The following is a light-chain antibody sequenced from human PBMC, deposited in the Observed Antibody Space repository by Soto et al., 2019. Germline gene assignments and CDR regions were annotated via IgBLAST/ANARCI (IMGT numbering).Light chain of an antibody. Sequence: EIVMTQSPANLSVSAGERATRSCRASQSVSSNLAWYQQKPGQTPRLLIYDASNRATGIPARFSGSGSGTDFTLTISSLEPADFAVYYCQQRSNWPLTFGGGTKVDIK. CDR2: DAS. J-gene: IGKJ4*01. V-gene: IGKV3-11*01. CDR1: QSVSSN. CDR3: QQRSNWPLT.